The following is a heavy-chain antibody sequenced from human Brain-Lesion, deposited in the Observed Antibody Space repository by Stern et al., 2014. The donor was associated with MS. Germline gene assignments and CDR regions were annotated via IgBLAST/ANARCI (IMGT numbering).Heavy chain of an antibody. D-gene: IGHD3-10*01. V-gene: IGHV3-74*02. Sequence: VQLVQSGGGLVQPGGSLRLSCGASGCTFSNYWMHWVRQAPGAGLVWVSRVNNDGKRTSYADSVKGRFTMSRDNAKNTLYLQMNSLRVEDTAIYYCARGERWFDSWGQGTLVTVSS. CDR1: GCTFSNYW. J-gene: IGHJ5*01. CDR2: VNNDGKRT. CDR3: ARGERWFDS.